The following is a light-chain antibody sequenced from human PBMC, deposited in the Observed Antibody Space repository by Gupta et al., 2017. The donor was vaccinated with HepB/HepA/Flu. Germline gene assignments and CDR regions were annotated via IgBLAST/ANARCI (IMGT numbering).Light chain of an antibody. CDR1: QCLVNPNVITY. J-gene: IGKJ2*01. CDR3: KQYTNWPHT. V-gene: IGKV2-30*01. CDR2: QVS. Sequence: EVVITQSPLSLPVTPGQAASISCTTSQCLVNPNVITYLDWFQQRPGQAPRRLIYQVSKRDTGIPDRFSGSGSGTDFTLNISSLEAEDFGVYYCKQYTNWPHTFGQGTKVEIK.